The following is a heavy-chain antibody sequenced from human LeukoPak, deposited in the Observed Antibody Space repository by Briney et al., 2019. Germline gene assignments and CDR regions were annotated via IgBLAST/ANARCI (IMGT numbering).Heavy chain of an antibody. CDR3: ATSRAGTTYDAFDI. V-gene: IGHV4-59*01. D-gene: IGHD1-7*01. CDR1: GGSISSDY. J-gene: IGHJ3*02. CDR2: IYYSGST. Sequence: PSETLSLTCIVSGGSISSDYWSWIRQSPGKGLEWIGYIYYSGSTNYNPSLKSRATISVDTSKNQFSLKLSSVTAADTAVYYCATSRAGTTYDAFDIWGQGTMVTVSS.